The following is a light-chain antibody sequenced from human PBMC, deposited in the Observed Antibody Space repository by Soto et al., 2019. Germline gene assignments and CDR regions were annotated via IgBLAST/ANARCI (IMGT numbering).Light chain of an antibody. CDR3: SSYTSSSTLV. CDR1: SSDVGGYNY. V-gene: IGLV2-14*01. CDR2: DVG. J-gene: IGLJ2*01. Sequence: QSALTQPASVSGSPGQSITISCTGTSSDVGGYNYVSWYQQYPGKAPKLMIYDVGNRPSGVSNRISGSKSGNTASLIISGLQAEDEANYYCSSYTSSSTLVFGGGTKVTVL.